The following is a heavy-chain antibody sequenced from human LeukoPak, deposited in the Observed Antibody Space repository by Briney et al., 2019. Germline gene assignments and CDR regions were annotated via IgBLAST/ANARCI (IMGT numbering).Heavy chain of an antibody. CDR2: IYSGGST. D-gene: IGHD1-26*01. Sequence: GGSLRLSCAASGFTVSSNYMSWVRQAPGKGLEWGSVIYSGGSTYYADPVKRPFTTARDNSKNSPYLQMTSLRAEDPAVYYGAGEASTSAYWGQGTLVTAPS. CDR1: GFTVSSNY. V-gene: IGHV3-53*01. J-gene: IGHJ4*02. CDR3: AGEASTSAY.